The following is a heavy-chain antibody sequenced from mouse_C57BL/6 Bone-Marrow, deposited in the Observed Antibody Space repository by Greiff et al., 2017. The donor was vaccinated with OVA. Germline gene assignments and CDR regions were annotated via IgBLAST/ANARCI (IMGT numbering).Heavy chain of an antibody. CDR2: INYDGSST. CDR1: GFTFSDYY. J-gene: IGHJ1*03. V-gene: IGHV5-16*01. D-gene: IGHD3-3*01. Sequence: EVHLVESEGGLVQPGSSMKLSCTASGFTFSDYYMAWVRQVPEKGLEWVANINYDGSSTYYLDSLKSRFLISRDNAKNILYLQMRSLKAEDTATYYCARGGWDWYFDVWGTGTTVTVSS. CDR3: ARGGWDWYFDV.